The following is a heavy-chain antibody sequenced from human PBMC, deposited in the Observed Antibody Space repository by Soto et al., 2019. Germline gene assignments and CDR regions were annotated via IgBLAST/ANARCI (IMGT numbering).Heavy chain of an antibody. D-gene: IGHD3-10*01. Sequence: ASVKVSCKASGYTFTGYYMHWVRQAPGQGLEWMGWINPNSGGTNYAQKFQGWVTRNRDTSIGTAYMEMSSLKTDDTAVYYCARDMALDDYYGSGRSGYYYYGMDVWGQGTTVTVSS. CDR3: ARDMALDDYYGSGRSGYYYYGMDV. CDR2: INPNSGGT. CDR1: GYTFTGYY. J-gene: IGHJ6*02. V-gene: IGHV1-2*04.